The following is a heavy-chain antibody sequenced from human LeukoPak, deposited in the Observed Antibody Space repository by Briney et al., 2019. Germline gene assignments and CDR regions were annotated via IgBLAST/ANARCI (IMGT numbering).Heavy chain of an antibody. CDR1: GYSLISGYY. J-gene: IGHJ3*02. Sequence: PSETLSLTCIVSGYSLISGYYWGWIRQPPGKGLGGIGSIYHSGRTYYNPSLMSRVSISVDTSKNQFSLKLSSVTAADTAVYYCARTEVVPAAGAAFDIWGQGTMVTVSS. CDR3: ARTEVVPAAGAAFDI. V-gene: IGHV4-38-2*02. D-gene: IGHD2-2*01. CDR2: IYHSGRT.